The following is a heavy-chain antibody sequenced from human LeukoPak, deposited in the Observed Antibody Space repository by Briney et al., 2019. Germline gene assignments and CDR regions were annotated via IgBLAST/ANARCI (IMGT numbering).Heavy chain of an antibody. J-gene: IGHJ4*02. V-gene: IGHV3-30-3*01. CDR1: GFTFSSYA. CDR3: AREYCSSTSCYEIDY. D-gene: IGHD2-2*01. CDR2: ISYDGSNK. Sequence: QPGRSLRLSCAASGFTFSSYAMHWVRQAPGKGLEWVAVISYDGSNKYYADSVKGRFTISRDNSKNTLYLQMNSLRAEDTAVYYCAREYCSSTSCYEIDYWGQGTLVTVSS.